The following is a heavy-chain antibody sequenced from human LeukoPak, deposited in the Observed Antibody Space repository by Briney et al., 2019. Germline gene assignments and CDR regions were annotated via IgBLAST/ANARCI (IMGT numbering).Heavy chain of an antibody. D-gene: IGHD3-3*01. CDR2: IYYSGST. CDR1: GGSISSYY. Sequence: ETLSLTCTVSGGSISSYYWSWIRQPPGKGLEWIGYIYYSGSTNYNPSLKSRVTISLDTSKNQFSLKLSSVTAADTAVYCCARNVDYDFWSGYYWFDPWGQGTLVTVSS. J-gene: IGHJ5*02. V-gene: IGHV4-59*01. CDR3: ARNVDYDFWSGYYWFDP.